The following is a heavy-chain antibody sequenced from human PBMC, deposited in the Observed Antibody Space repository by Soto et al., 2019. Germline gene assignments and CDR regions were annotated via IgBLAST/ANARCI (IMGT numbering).Heavy chain of an antibody. CDR3: ARQTKDYYDTSGYYVN. V-gene: IGHV4-39*01. CDR2: ISYTGSA. J-gene: IGHJ4*02. Sequence: SETLSLTCSVSGGSISKMRYYWAWIRQSPGKGLDWIGSISYTGSAFYNPSLNSRVTISLDTSNNHFSLKRRSLTAADTTVYNWARQTKDYYDTSGYYVNWGQGTLVTVSS. CDR1: GGSISKMRYY. D-gene: IGHD3-22*01.